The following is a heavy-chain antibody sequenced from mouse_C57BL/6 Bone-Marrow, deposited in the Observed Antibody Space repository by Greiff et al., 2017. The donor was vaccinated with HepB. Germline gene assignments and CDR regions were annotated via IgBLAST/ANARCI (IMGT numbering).Heavy chain of an antibody. CDR1: GFTFSLYG. Sequence: EVKLMESGGGLVQPGWSLKLSCAASGFTFSLYGMSWVRQTPDKRLELVASINSNDGTTYYADTIKGRFTITRDNAKNTLYLQMSSLKSEDTAIYYCAKRDLFVYWGQGTLITVSA. CDR3: AKRDLFVY. J-gene: IGHJ3*01. CDR2: INSNDGTT. V-gene: IGHV5-6-3*01. D-gene: IGHD3-3*01.